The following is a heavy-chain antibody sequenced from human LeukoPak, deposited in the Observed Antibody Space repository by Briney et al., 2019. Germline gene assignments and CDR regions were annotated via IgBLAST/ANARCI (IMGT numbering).Heavy chain of an antibody. CDR1: GYTFTGYY. D-gene: IGHD3-10*01. V-gene: IGHV1-2*02. CDR2: INPNSGGT. Sequence: ASVKVSCKASGYTFTGYYIHWVRQAPGQGLEWMGWINPNSGGTNYAQKFQGRVAMTRDTSISTAYMELSRLRSDDTAVYYCARAGGSGSYYRRNWFDPWGQGTLVTVSS. J-gene: IGHJ5*02. CDR3: ARAGGSGSYYRRNWFDP.